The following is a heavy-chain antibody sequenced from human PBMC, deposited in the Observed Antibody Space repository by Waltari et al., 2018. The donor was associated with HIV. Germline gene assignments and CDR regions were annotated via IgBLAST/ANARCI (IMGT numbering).Heavy chain of an antibody. D-gene: IGHD1-20*01. CDR1: GYTFTGYY. CDR3: ARGIRLV. Sequence: SVKVSCKASGYTFTGYYIHWVRQAPGQGLEWMGCINPNSGGTNYAQKFQGRVTMTRDTSTSTSYMELNRLRSDDTAVYYCARGIRLVWGQGTLVTVSS. CDR2: INPNSGGT. J-gene: IGHJ4*02. V-gene: IGHV1-2*02.